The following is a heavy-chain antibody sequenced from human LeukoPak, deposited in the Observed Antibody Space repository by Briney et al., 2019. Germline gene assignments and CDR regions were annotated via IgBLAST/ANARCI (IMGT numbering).Heavy chain of an antibody. V-gene: IGHV4-59*01. CDR2: IYYSGST. D-gene: IGHD6-19*01. Sequence: SESLSLTCTVSGGSIISYYWSWIRQPPGKGLEWIGYIYYSGSTNYNPSLKSRVTTSVDTSKNQFSLKLSSVTAADTAVYYCARTGVLAGSRWFDPWGQGTLVTVSS. J-gene: IGHJ5*02. CDR1: GGSIISYY. CDR3: ARTGVLAGSRWFDP.